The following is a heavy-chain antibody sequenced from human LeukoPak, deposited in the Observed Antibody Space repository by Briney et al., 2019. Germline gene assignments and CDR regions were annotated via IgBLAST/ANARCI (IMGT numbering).Heavy chain of an antibody. CDR3: AKASGGSCYRNWFDP. Sequence: GGSLRLSCAASGFTFSSYAMSWVHQAPGKGLEWVSAISGSGGSTYYADSVKGRFTISRDNSKNTLYLQMNSLRAEDTAVYYCAKASGGSCYRNWFDPWGQGTLVTVSS. J-gene: IGHJ5*02. V-gene: IGHV3-23*01. CDR2: ISGSGGST. CDR1: GFTFSSYA. D-gene: IGHD2-15*01.